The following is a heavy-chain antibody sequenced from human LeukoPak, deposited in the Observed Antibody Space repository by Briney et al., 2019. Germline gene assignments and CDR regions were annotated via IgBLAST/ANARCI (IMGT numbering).Heavy chain of an antibody. CDR1: GFTFSGYS. D-gene: IGHD3-22*01. V-gene: IGHV3-23*01. CDR3: AKRRYDSSGYFDC. CDR2: ITGSGAYT. Sequence: GGSLRLSCAASGFTFSGYSMTWVRQAPGKGLERVAAITGSGAYTDYADSVKGRFTISRGNSENTLYLQMHSLRAEDTAVYYCAKRRYDSSGYFDCWGQGTLVTVSS. J-gene: IGHJ4*02.